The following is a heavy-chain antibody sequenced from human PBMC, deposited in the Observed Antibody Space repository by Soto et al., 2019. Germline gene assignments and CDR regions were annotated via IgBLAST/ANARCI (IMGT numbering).Heavy chain of an antibody. J-gene: IGHJ4*02. CDR1: GFTFSSYG. CDR3: AKGDEAVAGTVDY. D-gene: IGHD6-19*01. V-gene: IGHV3-30*18. CDR2: ISYDGSNK. Sequence: GGSLRLSCAASGFTFSSYGMHWVRQAPGKGLEWVAVISYDGSNKYYADSVKGRFTISRDNSKNTLYLQMNSLRAEDTAVYYCAKGDEAVAGTVDYWGQGTLVTVSS.